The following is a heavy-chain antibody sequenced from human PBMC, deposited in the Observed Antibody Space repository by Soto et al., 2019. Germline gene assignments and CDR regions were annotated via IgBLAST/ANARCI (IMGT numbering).Heavy chain of an antibody. CDR2: MYPGGNT. J-gene: IGHJ6*02. CDR1: GFTVSSHY. Sequence: GGSLRLSCAASGFTVSSHYMTWVRQAPGRGPEWVSTMYPGGNTYYADSVKGRITISRDTSKNMLYLQMNSLRAEDTAVYYCVRDGEPSPVYYAMDVWGQGTTVTVSS. D-gene: IGHD7-27*01. CDR3: VRDGEPSPVYYAMDV. V-gene: IGHV3-53*01.